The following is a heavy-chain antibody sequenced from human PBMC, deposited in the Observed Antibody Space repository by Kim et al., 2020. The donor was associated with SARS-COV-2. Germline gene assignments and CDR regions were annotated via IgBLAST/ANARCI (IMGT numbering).Heavy chain of an antibody. D-gene: IGHD1-26*01. Sequence: GGSLRLSCAASGFTFSNAWMSWVRQAPGKGLEWVGHTKSKSDGGTADYAAPVKGRFTIPRDDSKNTLYLQVNSLKTEDTAVYYCTTAYSGSYLSHYYYAMDVWGQGTTVTVSS. CDR1: GFTFSNAW. V-gene: IGHV3-15*01. J-gene: IGHJ6*02. CDR3: TTAYSGSYLSHYYYAMDV. CDR2: TKSKSDGGTA.